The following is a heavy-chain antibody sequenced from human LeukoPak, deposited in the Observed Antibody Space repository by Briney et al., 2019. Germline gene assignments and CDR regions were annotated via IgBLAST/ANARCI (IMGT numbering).Heavy chain of an antibody. V-gene: IGHV3-53*01. CDR3: ARRGSTWDWYFDL. CDR2: IYTGGYT. J-gene: IGHJ2*01. CDR1: GFMVNSKY. D-gene: IGHD6-13*01. Sequence: GGSLRLSCAASGFMVNSKYMTWVRQAPGKGLEWVSVIYTGGYTNYADSVKGRFTISRDFSQNTLYLQMNSLRVEDTAVYFCARRGSTWDWYFDLWGRGTLVTVSS.